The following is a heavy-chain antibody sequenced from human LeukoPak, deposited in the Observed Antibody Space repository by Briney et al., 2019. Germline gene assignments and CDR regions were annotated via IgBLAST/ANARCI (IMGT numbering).Heavy chain of an antibody. CDR1: GYTFNDYY. Sequence: ASVKVSCKASGYTFNDYYLHWVRQAPGQGLEWMGWINPNSGGTNYAQKFQGRVTMTRDTSISTAYMELSRLRSDDTAVYYCARLESMISDYWGQGTLVTVSS. CDR3: ARLESMISDY. CDR2: INPNSGGT. V-gene: IGHV1-2*02. D-gene: IGHD3-22*01. J-gene: IGHJ4*02.